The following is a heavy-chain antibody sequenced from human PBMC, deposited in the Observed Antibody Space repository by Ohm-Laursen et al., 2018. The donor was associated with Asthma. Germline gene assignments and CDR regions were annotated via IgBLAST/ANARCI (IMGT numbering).Heavy chain of an antibody. V-gene: IGHV1-8*01. D-gene: IGHD3-10*01. CDR2: MNPNSGNT. CDR1: GYTFTSYA. CDR3: ARGGYITMVQGQELYYYYYGMDV. Sequence: ASVKVSCKASGYTFTSYAINWVRQATGQGLEWMGWMNPNSGNTGYAQKFQGRVTMTRNTSISTACMELSSLRSEDTAVYYCARGGYITMVQGQELYYYYYGMDVWGQGTTVTVSS. J-gene: IGHJ6*02.